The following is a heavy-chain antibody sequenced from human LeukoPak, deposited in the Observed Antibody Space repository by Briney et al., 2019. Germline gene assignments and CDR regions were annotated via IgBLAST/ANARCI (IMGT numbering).Heavy chain of an antibody. J-gene: IGHJ4*02. CDR1: GYTVSDYF. V-gene: IGHV1-2*06. CDR2: INPNSGVT. CDR3: ARDLSSTSNWELDY. Sequence: ASVKVSCKASGYTVSDYFIHWVRQAPAQGLEWMGRINPNSGVTEYAQNFQGRVTMARDTSISVSCMELNRLTSDDTAVYYCARDLSSTSNWELDYWGQGTLVTVSS. D-gene: IGHD7-27*01.